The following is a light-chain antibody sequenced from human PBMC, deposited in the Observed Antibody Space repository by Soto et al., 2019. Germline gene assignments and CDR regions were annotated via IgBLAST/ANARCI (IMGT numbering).Light chain of an antibody. CDR2: GAA. Sequence: EIVMTQSPATLSVSPGERVTLSFRARQSVFSSLAWYQQKPGQAPRLLIYGAATRATGIPARFSGSGSGTDFTLTISSLQSEDFAGYFCQQYHTWPAFGRGTRVEIK. J-gene: IGKJ4*02. V-gene: IGKV3-15*01. CDR3: QQYHTWPA. CDR1: QSVFSS.